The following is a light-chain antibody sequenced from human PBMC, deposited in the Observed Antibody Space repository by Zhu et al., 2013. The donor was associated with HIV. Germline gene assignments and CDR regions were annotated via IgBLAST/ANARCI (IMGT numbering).Light chain of an antibody. CDR3: QQRSHWPPWT. CDR2: GAS. J-gene: IGKJ1*01. Sequence: EIVLTQSPGTLSLSPGERATLSCRASQSVSSSYLAWYQQKPGQAPRLLIYGASSRATGIPARFSGSGSGTEFILTISSLQSEDFAVYYCQQRSHWPPWTFGQGTKVEIK. CDR1: QSVSSSY. V-gene: IGKV3D-20*02.